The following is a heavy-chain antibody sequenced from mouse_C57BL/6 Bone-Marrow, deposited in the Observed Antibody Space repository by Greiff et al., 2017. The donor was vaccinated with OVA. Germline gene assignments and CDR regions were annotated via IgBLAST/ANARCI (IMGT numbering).Heavy chain of an antibody. Sequence: EVQRVESGGGLVKPGGSLTLSCAASGFTFSSYAMSWVRQTPEKRLEWVATISDGGSYTYYPDNVKGRFTISRDNAKNNLYLQMSHLKSGDTAMYYCASLGWYCDVWGTGTTVTVSS. CDR2: ISDGGSYT. CDR1: GFTFSSYA. V-gene: IGHV5-4*01. J-gene: IGHJ1*03. CDR3: ASLGWYCDV.